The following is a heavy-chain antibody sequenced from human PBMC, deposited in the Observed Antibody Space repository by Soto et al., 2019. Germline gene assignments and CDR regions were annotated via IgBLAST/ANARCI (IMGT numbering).Heavy chain of an antibody. D-gene: IGHD6-13*01. Sequence: QVQLVQSGAEVKKPGSSVKVSCKASGGTFSSYTISWVRQAPGQGLEWMGRIIPILGIANYAQKFQGRVTITAAKSTSTAYMELSNLRSEDTAVYYCARSYSSSLTPGAYSYGMDVWGQGTTVTVSS. CDR3: ARSYSSSLTPGAYSYGMDV. J-gene: IGHJ6*02. CDR1: GGTFSSYT. CDR2: IIPILGIA. V-gene: IGHV1-69*02.